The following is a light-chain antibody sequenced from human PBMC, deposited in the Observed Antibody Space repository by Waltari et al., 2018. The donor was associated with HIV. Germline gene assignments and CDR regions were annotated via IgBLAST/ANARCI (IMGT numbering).Light chain of an antibody. V-gene: IGLV2-14*01. CDR1: SLDLDRYDF. CDR2: GVT. J-gene: IGLJ3*02. Sequence: QSALAQPAPMSGSPGPSITISCPGSSLDLDRYDFVSCYQHLSKTAPHLIIYGVTRRPPGVTSRFSASKSGDVASLTISGLHTEDEADYYCTSHTLTRILLFGGGTRLTVL. CDR3: TSHTLTRILL.